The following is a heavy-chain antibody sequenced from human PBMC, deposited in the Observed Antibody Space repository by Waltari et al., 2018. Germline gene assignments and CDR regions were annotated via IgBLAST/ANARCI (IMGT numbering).Heavy chain of an antibody. CDR3: AKDPNGDYIGAFDT. D-gene: IGHD2-8*01. CDR1: TFTFRTFA. Sequence: EVQVLESGGLLVQPGGALRLSCAASTFTFRTFAKTWVRQAPGKGLEYISSSSGGGGVTVYANSVKGRFTISRDNSKSTLYLQMISLRGEDTATYYCAKDPNGDYIGAFDTWGQGTMVTVSP. V-gene: IGHV3-23*01. J-gene: IGHJ3*02. CDR2: SSGGGGVT.